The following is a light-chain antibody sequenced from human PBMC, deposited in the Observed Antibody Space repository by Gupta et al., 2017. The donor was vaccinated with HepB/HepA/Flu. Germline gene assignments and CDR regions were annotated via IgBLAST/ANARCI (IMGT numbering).Light chain of an antibody. Sequence: SSELTQPPSMSLSPGQTASIICSGDKLGERYACWYQQKPGQSPVLVIYQDSKRPSEIPERFSGSNSGNTATLTIRGTQAVDEADYYCQEWDTTTVVFGGGTKLTVL. CDR2: QDS. CDR3: QEWDTTTVV. V-gene: IGLV3-1*01. J-gene: IGLJ2*01. CDR1: KLGERY.